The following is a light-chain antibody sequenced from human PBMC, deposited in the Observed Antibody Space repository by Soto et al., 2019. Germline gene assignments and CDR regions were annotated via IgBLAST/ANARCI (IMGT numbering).Light chain of an antibody. CDR1: QNIGKY. V-gene: IGKV3-11*01. J-gene: IGKJ1*01. CDR2: DTF. CDR3: QQRSDWPWT. Sequence: EIVLTQSPVTLSLSPGERVTLSCRASQNIGKYLAWYQQRPGQAPRLLCYDTFNRATGIPPRFSGSGSGTDFTLTISSLEPEDFAVYYCQQRSDWPWTFGQGTKVEVK.